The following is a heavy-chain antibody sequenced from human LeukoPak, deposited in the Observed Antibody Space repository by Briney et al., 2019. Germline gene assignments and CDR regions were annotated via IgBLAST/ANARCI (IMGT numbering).Heavy chain of an antibody. CDR2: ISSSSAYI. Sequence: PGGSLRLSCAASGFSFSDYNMNWVRQAPGKGLEWVSSISSSSAYIYYADSVKGRFTISRDNAKNSLYLQMNSLRAEDTAVYYCATGHQLRYFDWFDYWGQGTLVTVSS. V-gene: IGHV3-21*01. CDR3: ATGHQLRYFDWFDY. J-gene: IGHJ4*02. D-gene: IGHD3-9*01. CDR1: GFSFSDYN.